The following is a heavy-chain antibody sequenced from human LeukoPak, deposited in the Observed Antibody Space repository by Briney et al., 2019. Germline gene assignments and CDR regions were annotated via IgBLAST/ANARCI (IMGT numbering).Heavy chain of an antibody. J-gene: IGHJ4*02. CDR1: GFPFNTYS. CDR3: ARDESTGHVSL. CDR2: ITSSSSYM. Sequence: KPGGSLRLSCAASGFPFNTYSMIWVRQAPGKGLEWVSYITSSSSYMYYADSEKGRFTISRDNAKNSLYLQMNSLRAEDTAVYYCARDESTGHVSLWGQGTLVIVSS. D-gene: IGHD2-8*02. V-gene: IGHV3-21*01.